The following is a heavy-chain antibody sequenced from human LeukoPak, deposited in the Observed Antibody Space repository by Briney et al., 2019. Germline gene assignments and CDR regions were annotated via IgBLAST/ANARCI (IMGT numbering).Heavy chain of an antibody. CDR2: IRSKSNTYAT. CDR3: TTRISAPDTWAY. CDR1: GFTFSDSA. V-gene: IGHV3-73*01. D-gene: IGHD6-13*01. Sequence: WGSLRLSCAASGFTFSDSAMHWVRQASGKGLEWVGRIRSKSNTYATAYTASMRGRFTLSRDDSKNTAYLQMNSLETEDTAVYYCTTRISAPDTWAYWGQGALVTVSS. J-gene: IGHJ4*02.